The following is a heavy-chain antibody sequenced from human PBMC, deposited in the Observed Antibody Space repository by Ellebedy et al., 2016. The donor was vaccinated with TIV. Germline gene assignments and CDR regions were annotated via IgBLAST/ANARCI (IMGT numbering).Heavy chain of an antibody. CDR2: INPSDGST. J-gene: IGHJ4*02. CDR3: ARVFDLVDYCDY. V-gene: IGHV1-46*04. Sequence: SVKVSCXTSRYTFTDYHMQWVRQAPGQGLEWLGIINPSDGSTTYAQNLQGRVTLTRETSTSTVYMEVSGLTSEDTAVYYCARVFDLVDYCDYWGQGTLVTVSS. CDR1: RYTFTDYH. D-gene: IGHD3-9*01.